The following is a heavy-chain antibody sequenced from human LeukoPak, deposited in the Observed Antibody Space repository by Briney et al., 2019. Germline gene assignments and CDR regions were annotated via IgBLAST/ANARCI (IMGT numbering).Heavy chain of an antibody. CDR2: IYYSGST. D-gene: IGHD6-6*01. V-gene: IGHV4-59*01. CDR3: ARAPIAARPSDAFDI. CDR1: GGSISSYY. Sequence: SETLSLTCTVSGGSISSYYWSWIRQPPGKGLEWIGYIYYSGSTNYNPSLKSRVTISVDTSKNQFSLKLSSVTAADTAVYYCARAPIAARPSDAFDIWGQGTMVTVSS. J-gene: IGHJ3*02.